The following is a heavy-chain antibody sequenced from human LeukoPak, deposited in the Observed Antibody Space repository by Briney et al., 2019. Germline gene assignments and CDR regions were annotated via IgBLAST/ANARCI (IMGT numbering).Heavy chain of an antibody. Sequence: SETLSLTCTVSGGSISSSSYYWGWIRQPPGKGLEWIGSIYYSGSTYYNPSLKSRVTISVDTSKNQFSLKLSSVTAADTAVYYCARDMQRITMVRGVPQRFPWGQGTLVTVSS. CDR1: GGSISSSSYY. CDR3: ARDMQRITMVRGVPQRFP. D-gene: IGHD3-10*01. V-gene: IGHV4-39*02. CDR2: IYYSGST. J-gene: IGHJ5*02.